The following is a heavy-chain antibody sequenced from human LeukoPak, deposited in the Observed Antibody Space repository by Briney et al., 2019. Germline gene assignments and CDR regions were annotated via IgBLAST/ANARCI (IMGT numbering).Heavy chain of an antibody. CDR3: ARGYCSGGSCYHYYYYMDV. Sequence: SETLSLTCAVSGYSISSGYYWGWIRQPPGKGLEWIGSIYHSGNTYYNPSLKSRVTISVDTSKNQFSLKLTSVTAADTAVYYCARGYCSGGSCYHYYYYMDVWGKGTTVTVSS. V-gene: IGHV4-38-2*01. D-gene: IGHD2-15*01. J-gene: IGHJ6*03. CDR1: GYSISSGYY. CDR2: IYHSGNT.